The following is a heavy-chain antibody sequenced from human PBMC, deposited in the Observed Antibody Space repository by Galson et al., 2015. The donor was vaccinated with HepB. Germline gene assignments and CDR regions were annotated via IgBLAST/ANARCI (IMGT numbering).Heavy chain of an antibody. CDR1: GFTFSSYA. V-gene: IGHV3-30*04. CDR3: ARDPNTVHYYYYGMDV. Sequence: SLRLSCAASGFTFSSYAMHWVRQAPGKGLEWVAVISYDGSNKYYADSVKGRFTISRDNSKNTLYLQMNSLRAEDTAVYYCARDPNTVHYYYYGMDVWGQGTTVTVSS. D-gene: IGHD4-17*01. J-gene: IGHJ6*02. CDR2: ISYDGSNK.